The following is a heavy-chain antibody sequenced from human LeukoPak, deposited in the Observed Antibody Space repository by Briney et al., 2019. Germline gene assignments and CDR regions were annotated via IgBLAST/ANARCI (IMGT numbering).Heavy chain of an antibody. CDR1: GFTFRSYS. V-gene: IGHV3-21*01. Sequence: PGGSLRLSCAASGFTFRSYSMNWVRQAPGKGLEWVSIISASGDDIHYADSLKGRFTISRDNTKNSVYLQMNSLRDDDTAVYYCTREDNWYFDLWGRGTLVTVSS. CDR3: TREDNWYFDL. J-gene: IGHJ2*01. CDR2: ISASGDDI.